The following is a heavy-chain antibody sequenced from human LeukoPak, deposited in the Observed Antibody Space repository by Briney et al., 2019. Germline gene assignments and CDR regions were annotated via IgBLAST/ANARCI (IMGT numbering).Heavy chain of an antibody. V-gene: IGHV4-61*02. CDR1: GGSISSGSYY. CDR3: ARATSSYFYYMDV. CDR2: IYTSGST. D-gene: IGHD5-12*01. Sequence: SETLSLTCTVSGGSISSGSYYWSWFRQPAEKGLEWIGRIYTSGSTYYNPSLKSRVTISADTSKNQFSLNVSSVTAADTAVYYCARATSSYFYYMDVWGKGTTVT. J-gene: IGHJ6*03.